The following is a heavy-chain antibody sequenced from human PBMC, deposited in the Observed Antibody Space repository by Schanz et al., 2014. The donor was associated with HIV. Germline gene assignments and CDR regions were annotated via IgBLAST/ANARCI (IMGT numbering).Heavy chain of an antibody. J-gene: IGHJ6*02. D-gene: IGHD3-9*01. CDR3: AREKVGILADYTPNGMDV. CDR2: INPNSGGT. V-gene: IGHV1-2*02. CDR1: GHPFTGYY. Sequence: QVQLVQSGAEVKKPGASVKVSCKAPGHPFTGYYIHWVQQAPGQGLEWMGWINPNSGGTNYAPKFQGRVTMTRDTSVSTAYMELSRLTSDDTAMYYCAREKVGILADYTPNGMDVWGQGTTVTVSS.